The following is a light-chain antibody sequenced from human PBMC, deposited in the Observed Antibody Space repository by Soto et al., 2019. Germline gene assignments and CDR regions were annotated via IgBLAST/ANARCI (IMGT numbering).Light chain of an antibody. CDR3: QQFGISPRT. CDR1: QTISSSF. CDR2: GSS. J-gene: IGKJ2*01. Sequence: EIVLTQSPGTLSLFPGERATLSCRASQTISSSFVAWYQQQPGQAPRLLIYGSSTRATGIPDRFSSSGSGTDFTLTITRLDPEDFAVYYCQQFGISPRTFGQGTKLE. V-gene: IGKV3-20*01.